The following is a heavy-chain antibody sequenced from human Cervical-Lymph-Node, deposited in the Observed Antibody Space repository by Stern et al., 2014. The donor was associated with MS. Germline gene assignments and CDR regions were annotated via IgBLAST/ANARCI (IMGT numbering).Heavy chain of an antibody. V-gene: IGHV5-51*01. CDR1: GYTFTTYW. Sequence: QLVQSGAEVKKPGESLKISCKGAGYTFTTYWIGWVRQMPGKGLEWMGIIYVGDSETRYSPSFQGQVTISADKSISTAYLHWRSLKASDTAMYYCARSYSSSWTHYFDYWGQGTLVTVSS. J-gene: IGHJ4*02. CDR2: IYVGDSET. CDR3: ARSYSSSWTHYFDY. D-gene: IGHD6-13*01.